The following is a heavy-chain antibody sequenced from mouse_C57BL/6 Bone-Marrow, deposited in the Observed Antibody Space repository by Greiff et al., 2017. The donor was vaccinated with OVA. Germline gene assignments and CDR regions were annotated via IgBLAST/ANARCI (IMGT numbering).Heavy chain of an antibody. CDR1: GFTFSNYW. D-gene: IGHD1-1*01. CDR3: TGLRSGFAY. Sequence: EVKVEESGGGLVQPGGSMKLSCVASGFTFSNYWMNWVRQSPEKGLEWVAQIRLKSDNYATHYAESVKGRFTISRDDSKSSVYLQMNNLRAEDTGIYYCTGLRSGFAYWGQGTLVTVSA. V-gene: IGHV6-3*01. CDR2: IRLKSDNYAT. J-gene: IGHJ3*01.